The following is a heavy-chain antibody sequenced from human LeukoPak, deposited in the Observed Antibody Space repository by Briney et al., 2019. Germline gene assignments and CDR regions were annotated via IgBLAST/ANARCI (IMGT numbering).Heavy chain of an antibody. Sequence: SETLSLTCTVSGGSISSYYWSWIRQPAGKGPEWIGRIYTSGSTNYNPSLKSRVTMSVDTSKNQFSLKLSSVTAADTAVYYCARDIGVGVVPAANIFDYWGQGTLVTVSS. V-gene: IGHV4-4*07. CDR1: GGSISSYY. CDR3: ARDIGVGVVPAANIFDY. J-gene: IGHJ4*02. D-gene: IGHD2-2*01. CDR2: IYTSGST.